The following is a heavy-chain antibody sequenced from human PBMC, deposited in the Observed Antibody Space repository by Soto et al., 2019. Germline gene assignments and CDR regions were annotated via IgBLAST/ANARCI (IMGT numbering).Heavy chain of an antibody. D-gene: IGHD5-18*01. CDR3: ARDWDTVRGYAFDI. V-gene: IGHV1-18*04. Sequence: GASVKVSCKASGYTFTSYGISWVRQAPGQGLEWMGWISAYNGNTNDAQKLQGRVTMTTDTSTSTAYMELRRLRSDDTAVYYCARDWDTVRGYAFDIWGQGTMVTVSS. J-gene: IGHJ3*02. CDR1: GYTFTSYG. CDR2: ISAYNGNT.